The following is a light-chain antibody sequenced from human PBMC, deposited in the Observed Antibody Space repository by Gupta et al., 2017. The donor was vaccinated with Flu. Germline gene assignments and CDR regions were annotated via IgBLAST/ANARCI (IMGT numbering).Light chain of an antibody. CDR1: QSVGTF. CDR2: DAS. J-gene: IGKJ4*01. V-gene: IGKV3-11*01. Sequence: DTVLTQSPATLPLAPGDRATLSCRASQSVGTFLAWYQQRPGQAPRLLIYDASNRATGIPPRFSGSGSGTEFTLTISSLRPEDFAVYYCQQRINWPLTFGGGTKVEIK. CDR3: QQRINWPLT.